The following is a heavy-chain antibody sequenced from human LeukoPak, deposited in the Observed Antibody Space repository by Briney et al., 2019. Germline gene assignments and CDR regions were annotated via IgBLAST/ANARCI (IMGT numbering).Heavy chain of an antibody. CDR1: GGSFSGYF. CDR3: ARGLAARRFDY. Sequence: PSETLSLTCAVYGGSFSGYFWTWIRQPPGTGLEWIGEINHDGITDYNPSLKSRVTISVDTSKNQFSLKLSSVTAADTAVYYCARGLAARRFDYWGQGTLVTVSS. V-gene: IGHV4-34*01. J-gene: IGHJ4*02. CDR2: INHDGIT. D-gene: IGHD6-6*01.